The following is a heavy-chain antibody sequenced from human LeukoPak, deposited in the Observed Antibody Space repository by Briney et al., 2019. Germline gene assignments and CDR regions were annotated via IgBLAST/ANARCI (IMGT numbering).Heavy chain of an antibody. Sequence: PGGSLRLSCAASGFTLSSYSMTWVRQAPGKGLEWVSSISSSSSYIYYADSVKGRFTISRDNAKNSLYLQMNSLRAEDTAVYYCARDSSLRGYSYEFDYWGQGTLVTVSS. CDR3: ARDSSLRGYSYEFDY. CDR1: GFTLSSYS. CDR2: ISSSSSYI. V-gene: IGHV3-21*01. D-gene: IGHD5-18*01. J-gene: IGHJ4*02.